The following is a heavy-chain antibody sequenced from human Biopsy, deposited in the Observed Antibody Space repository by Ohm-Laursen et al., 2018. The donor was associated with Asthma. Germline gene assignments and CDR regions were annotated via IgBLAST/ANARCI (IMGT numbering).Heavy chain of an antibody. D-gene: IGHD3-10*01. CDR3: ARAVDYSHYYGIDV. CDR2: ISVYNGNT. Sequence: ATVKISCNTSGYTFNSAGITWVRQATGQGLEWMGWISVYNGNTKVAQKLQDRVTMITDTSTSTAYMELRSLRSDDAAVYFCARAVDYSHYYGIDVWGQGTTVTVS. V-gene: IGHV1-18*01. CDR1: GYTFNSAG. J-gene: IGHJ6*02.